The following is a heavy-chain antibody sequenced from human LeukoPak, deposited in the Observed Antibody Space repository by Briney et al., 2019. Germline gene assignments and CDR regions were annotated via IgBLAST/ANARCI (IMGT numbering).Heavy chain of an antibody. D-gene: IGHD3-10*01. Sequence: SETLSLTCTVSGVSISTRNYYWGWVRQPPGKGLEWIGNIFYSGSTYYSPSFKSRVTISLDTSRNQFSLKVNSVTAADTAVYYCARNRYYYGSGNYGVPNWFDPWGQGTLGTVSS. J-gene: IGHJ5*02. CDR1: GVSISTRNYY. CDR2: IFYSGST. V-gene: IGHV4-39*01. CDR3: ARNRYYYGSGNYGVPNWFDP.